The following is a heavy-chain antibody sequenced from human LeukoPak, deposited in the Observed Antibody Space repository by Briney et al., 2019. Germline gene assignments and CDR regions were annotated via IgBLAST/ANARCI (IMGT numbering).Heavy chain of an antibody. V-gene: IGHV3-7*04. CDR2: FKQESLEK. Sequence: GGSLRLSCAASGFTFSSYWMTWVRQAPGRGLEWVANFKQESLEKYYLDSVKGRFTISRDNANNSLYLQMNSLRGEDTAVYYCARGFRGANWFDPWGQGTVVTVS. D-gene: IGHD3-10*01. CDR1: GFTFSSYW. J-gene: IGHJ5*02. CDR3: ARGFRGANWFDP.